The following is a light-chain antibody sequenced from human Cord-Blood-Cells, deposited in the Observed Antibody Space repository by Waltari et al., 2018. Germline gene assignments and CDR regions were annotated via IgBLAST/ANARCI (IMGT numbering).Light chain of an antibody. CDR3: AAWDDSLGWV. Sequence: SVLTQPPSASGTPGQRVTISCSRRISTTGSNYLYWYQHLPGTPPKLLISRNNQRPSGVPDRFSGSKSGTSASLAISGLRSEDEADYYCAAWDDSLGWVFGGGTKLTVL. CDR1: ISTTGSNY. V-gene: IGLV1-47*01. J-gene: IGLJ3*02. CDR2: RNN.